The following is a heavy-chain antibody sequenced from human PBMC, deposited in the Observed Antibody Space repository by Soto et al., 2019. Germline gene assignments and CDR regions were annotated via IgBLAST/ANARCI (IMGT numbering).Heavy chain of an antibody. CDR1: GGTFSSYA. Sequence: GASVKVSCKASGGTFSSYAISWVRQAPGQGLEWMGGIIPIFGTANYAQKFQGRVTITADESTSTAYMELSSLRSEDTAVYYCARHGSGSYYHYYYYGMDVWGQGTTVTVSS. CDR2: IIPIFGTA. V-gene: IGHV1-69*13. CDR3: ARHGSGSYYHYYYYGMDV. D-gene: IGHD3-10*01. J-gene: IGHJ6*02.